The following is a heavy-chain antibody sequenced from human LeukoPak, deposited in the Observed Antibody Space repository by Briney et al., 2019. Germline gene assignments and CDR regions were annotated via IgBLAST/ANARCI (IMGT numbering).Heavy chain of an antibody. CDR1: GFTFSDNY. J-gene: IGHJ6*03. CDR2: ISGNGGVI. V-gene: IGHV3-11*04. Sequence: GGSLRLSCAASGFTFSDNYMTWVRQAPGKGLEWLSYISGNGGVIQYADSVKGRFTISRDNAKNLLYLQMDSLRVEDTAIYYCAREGLVYYYYYYMDVWGKGTTVTVSS. CDR3: AREGLVYYYYYYMDV.